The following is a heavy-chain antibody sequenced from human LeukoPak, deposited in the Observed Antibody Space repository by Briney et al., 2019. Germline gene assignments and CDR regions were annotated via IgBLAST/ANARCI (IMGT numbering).Heavy chain of an antibody. V-gene: IGHV3-48*04. D-gene: IGHD3-10*01. CDR1: GFTFSSYS. Sequence: PGGSLRLSCAASGFTFSSYSMNWVRHAPGKGLEWVSYISSSSSTIYYADSVKGRFTISRENAKNSLYLQMNSLRAEDTAVYYCARDIHYYGSGSYRYWGQGTLVTVSS. J-gene: IGHJ4*02. CDR2: ISSSSSTI. CDR3: ARDIHYYGSGSYRY.